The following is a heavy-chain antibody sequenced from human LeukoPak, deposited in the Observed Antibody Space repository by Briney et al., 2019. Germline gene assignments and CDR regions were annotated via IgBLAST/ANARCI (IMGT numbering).Heavy chain of an antibody. Sequence: ASVKVSCKASGYSFTSYYIHWVRQAPGQGLEWMGWINPYTGDTNSAQKFQGRVTMTRDTSISTAYMELSRLTSDDSAVYYCARNGRIAVAGTLYYWGQGTLVTVSS. CDR1: GYSFTSYY. CDR2: INPYTGDT. V-gene: IGHV1-2*02. D-gene: IGHD6-19*01. CDR3: ARNGRIAVAGTLYY. J-gene: IGHJ4*02.